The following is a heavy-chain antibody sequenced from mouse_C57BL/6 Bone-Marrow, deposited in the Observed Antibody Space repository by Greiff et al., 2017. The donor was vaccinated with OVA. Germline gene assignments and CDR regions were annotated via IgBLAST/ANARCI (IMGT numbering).Heavy chain of an antibody. CDR2: ISDGGSYT. V-gene: IGHV5-4*03. CDR1: GFTFSSYA. Sequence: EVKVEESGGGLVKPGGSLKLSCAASGFTFSSYAMSWVRQTPEKRLEWVATISDGGSYTYYPDNVQGRFTISRDNAKNNLYLQMSHLKSEDTAMYYCARGDLPWFAYWGQGTLVTVSA. J-gene: IGHJ3*01. D-gene: IGHD2-1*01. CDR3: ARGDLPWFAY.